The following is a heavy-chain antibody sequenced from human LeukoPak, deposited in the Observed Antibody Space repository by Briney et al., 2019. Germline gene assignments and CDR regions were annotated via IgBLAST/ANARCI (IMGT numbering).Heavy chain of an antibody. J-gene: IGHJ5*02. D-gene: IGHD3-10*01. CDR3: ARESNYYGSGTGWFDP. CDR1: GGSISSSNW. Sequence: SETLSLTCAVSGGSISSSNWWSWVRQPPGKGLEWIGEIYHSGSTNYNPSLKSRVTISVDKSKNQFSLKLSSVTAADTAVYHCARESNYYGSGTGWFDPWGQGTLVTVSS. CDR2: IYHSGST. V-gene: IGHV4-4*02.